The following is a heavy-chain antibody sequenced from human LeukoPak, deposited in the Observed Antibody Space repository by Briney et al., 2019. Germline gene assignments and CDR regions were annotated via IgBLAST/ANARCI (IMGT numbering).Heavy chain of an antibody. Sequence: WASVKVSCKASGYTFTSYDINWVRQATGQGLEWMGWINPNSGGTNYAQKFQGRVTMTRDTSISTAYMELSRLRSDDTAVYYCARVPTVVFVYSDYWGQGTLVTVSS. CDR3: ARVPTVVFVYSDY. V-gene: IGHV1-2*02. D-gene: IGHD3-10*01. CDR2: INPNSGGT. CDR1: GYTFTSYD. J-gene: IGHJ4*02.